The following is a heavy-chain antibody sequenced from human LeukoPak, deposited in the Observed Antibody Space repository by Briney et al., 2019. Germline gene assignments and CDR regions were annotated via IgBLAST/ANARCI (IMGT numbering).Heavy chain of an antibody. CDR3: ARTYYDFWSGYLGGMDV. CDR2: INHSGST. D-gene: IGHD3-3*01. Sequence: SETLSLTCAVYGGSFSGYYWSWIRQPPGKGLEWIGEINHSGSTNYNPSLKSRVTISVDTSKNQFSLKLSSVTAADTAVYYCARTYYDFWSGYLGGMDVWGQGTTVTVSS. J-gene: IGHJ6*02. V-gene: IGHV4-34*01. CDR1: GGSFSGYY.